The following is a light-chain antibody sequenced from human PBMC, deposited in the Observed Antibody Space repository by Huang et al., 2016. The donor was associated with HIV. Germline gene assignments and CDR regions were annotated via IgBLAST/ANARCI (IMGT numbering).Light chain of an antibody. CDR3: QQSYYFPRT. CDR2: ATS. CDR1: QRIDAY. V-gene: IGKV1-39*01. J-gene: IGKJ2*01. Sequence: DIQMTQSPSSLSASVGDRVTVTCRASQRIDAYLNWYQYKPGRAPKLLIFATSDVQGGVPSRFSGSRSGTTFTLTISSLQPQDFATYFCQQSYYFPRTFGQGTKVEMK.